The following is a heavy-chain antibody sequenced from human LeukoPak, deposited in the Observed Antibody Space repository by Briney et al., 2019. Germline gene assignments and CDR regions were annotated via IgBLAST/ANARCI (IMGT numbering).Heavy chain of an antibody. CDR2: VENYGRT. J-gene: IGHJ4*02. CDR3: ARGVFGAYFDH. D-gene: IGHD3-10*01. V-gene: IGHV4-59*11. CDR1: GGSISSHY. Sequence: PSETLSLICTVSGGSISSHYWSWIRQPPGKGLEWIGYVENYGRTECIPSLQSRVTLSVDTSKNQFSLKLNSVTAADTAVYYCARGVFGAYFDHWGQGTLVTVSS.